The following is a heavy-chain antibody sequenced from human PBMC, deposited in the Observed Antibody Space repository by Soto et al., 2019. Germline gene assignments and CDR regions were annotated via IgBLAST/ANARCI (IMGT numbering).Heavy chain of an antibody. Sequence: GGSLRLSCAASGFTFSSYGMHWVRQAPGKGLEWVAVIWYDGSNKYYADSVKGRFTISRDNSKNTLYLQMNSLRAEDTAVYYCARDHYDFWSGYLSYYYYMDVWGKGTTVTVSS. D-gene: IGHD3-3*01. CDR3: ARDHYDFWSGYLSYYYYMDV. J-gene: IGHJ6*03. V-gene: IGHV3-33*01. CDR1: GFTFSSYG. CDR2: IWYDGSNK.